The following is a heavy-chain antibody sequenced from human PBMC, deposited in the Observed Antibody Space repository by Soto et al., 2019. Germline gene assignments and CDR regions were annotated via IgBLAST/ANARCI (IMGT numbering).Heavy chain of an antibody. Sequence: QVQLVQSGAEVKKPGSSVTVSCKASGGTFSSYTISWVRQAPGQGLEWMGGIIPIFGTANYAQKFQGRVTIXXDXSXXTGYMELSSLRSEDTAVYYCARGTHRWLQLGYFDLWGRGTLVTVSS. D-gene: IGHD5-12*01. CDR2: IIPIFGTA. CDR3: ARGTHRWLQLGYFDL. V-gene: IGHV1-69*12. CDR1: GGTFSSYT. J-gene: IGHJ2*01.